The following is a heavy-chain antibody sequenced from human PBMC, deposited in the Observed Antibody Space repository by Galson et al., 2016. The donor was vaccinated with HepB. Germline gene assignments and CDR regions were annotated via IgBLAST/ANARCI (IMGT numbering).Heavy chain of an antibody. J-gene: IGHJ3*02. D-gene: IGHD3-22*01. CDR3: VIDPRGTQWLVVRHPSDI. CDR2: VDSTGDYT. V-gene: IGHV3-23*01. Sequence: SLRLSCAASGVSFSSFDMSCVRQAPGKGLEWVSSVDSTGDYTYYAASVQGRFTISRDHSKNTLFLQMNNLRAEDPALYYCVIDPRGTQWLVVRHPSDIWGQGTLVTDSS. CDR1: GVSFSSFD.